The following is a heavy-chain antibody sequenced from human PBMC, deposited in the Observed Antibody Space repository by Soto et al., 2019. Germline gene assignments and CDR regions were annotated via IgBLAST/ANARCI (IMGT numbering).Heavy chain of an antibody. CDR1: GGTFSSYA. D-gene: IGHD3-3*01. CDR3: ALGSLYVFWSGCPGPREYYYYGMDV. Sequence: SVKVSCKASGGTFSSYAISWVRQAPGQGLEWMGGIIPIFGTANYAQKFQGRVTITADESTSTAYMELSSLRSEDTAVYYCALGSLYVFWSGCPGPREYYYYGMDVWGQGTTVTVSS. V-gene: IGHV1-69*13. CDR2: IIPIFGTA. J-gene: IGHJ6*02.